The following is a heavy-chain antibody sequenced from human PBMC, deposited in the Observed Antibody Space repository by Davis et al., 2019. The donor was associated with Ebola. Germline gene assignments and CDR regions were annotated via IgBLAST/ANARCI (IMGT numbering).Heavy chain of an antibody. CDR3: AREGQIAARPGYGMDV. CDR1: GFTFSSYG. Sequence: GESLKISCAASGFTFSSYGMHWVRQAPGKGLEWVSVIYSGGSTYYADSVKGRFTISRDNSKNTLYLQMNSLRAEDTAVYYCAREGQIAARPGYGMDVWGQGTTVTVSS. CDR2: IYSGGST. V-gene: IGHV3-66*01. D-gene: IGHD6-6*01. J-gene: IGHJ6*02.